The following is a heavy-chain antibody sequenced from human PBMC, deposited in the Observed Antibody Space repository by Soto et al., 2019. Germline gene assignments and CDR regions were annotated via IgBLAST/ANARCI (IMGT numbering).Heavy chain of an antibody. CDR2: IDPSDSYT. CDR3: ARFEYSSTYYYYGMDV. D-gene: IGHD6-6*01. Sequence: PGESLKISCKGSGYSFTSYWISWVRQMPGKGLEWMGRIDPSDSYTNYSPSFQGHVTISADKSISTAYLQWSSLKASDTAMYYCARFEYSSTYYYYGMDVWGQGTTVTVSS. CDR1: GYSFTSYW. J-gene: IGHJ6*02. V-gene: IGHV5-10-1*01.